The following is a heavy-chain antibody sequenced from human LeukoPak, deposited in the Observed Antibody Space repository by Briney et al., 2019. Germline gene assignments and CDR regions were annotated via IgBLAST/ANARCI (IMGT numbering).Heavy chain of an antibody. CDR1: GFTFNSYA. Sequence: PGGSLRLSCVASGFTFNSYAMSWVRQAPGKGLEWVSAISGGGTTNYADSVKGRFTISRDNSKNTLYLQMNSLRAEDTAVYYCARGGRGVPAASDYWGQGILVTVSS. D-gene: IGHD2-2*01. CDR3: ARGGRGVPAASDY. J-gene: IGHJ4*02. V-gene: IGHV3-23*01. CDR2: ISGGGTT.